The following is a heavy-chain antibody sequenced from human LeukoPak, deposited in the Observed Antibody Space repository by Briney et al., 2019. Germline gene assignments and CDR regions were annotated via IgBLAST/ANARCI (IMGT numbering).Heavy chain of an antibody. CDR1: SGSFSGYY. D-gene: IGHD3-16*01. CDR3: ARHYGP. J-gene: IGHJ4*02. Sequence: SETLSLTCAVYSGSFSGYYWSWIRQPPGKGLEWIGEINHSGSTNYNPSLKSRVTISVDTSKNQFSLKLSSVTAADTAVYYCARHYGPWGQGTLVTVSS. V-gene: IGHV4-34*01. CDR2: INHSGST.